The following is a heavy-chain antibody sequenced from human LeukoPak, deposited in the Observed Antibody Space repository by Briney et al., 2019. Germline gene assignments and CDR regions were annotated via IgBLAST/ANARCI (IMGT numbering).Heavy chain of an antibody. CDR1: GGSISSSSYY. CDR2: IYYSGST. V-gene: IGHV4-39*01. Sequence: SETLSLTCTVSGGSISSSSYYWGWIRQPPGKGLEWIGSIYYSGSTYYNLSLKSRVTISVDTSKNQFSLKLSSVTAADTAVYYCARPPPNYYDSSGSPQYFDYWGQGTLVTVSS. CDR3: ARPPPNYYDSSGSPQYFDY. J-gene: IGHJ4*02. D-gene: IGHD3-22*01.